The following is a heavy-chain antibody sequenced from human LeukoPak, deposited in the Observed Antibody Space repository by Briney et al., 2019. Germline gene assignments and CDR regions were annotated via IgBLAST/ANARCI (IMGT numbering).Heavy chain of an antibody. V-gene: IGHV3-48*02. CDR1: GFTFSSYA. CDR2: ITSSSSTI. CDR3: ARVDWMIGAFDI. Sequence: GGSLRLSCAASGFTFSSYAMNWVRQAPGKGLEWVSYITSSSSTIYYADSVRGRFTISRDNAKNSLYLQMNSLRDEDTAVYYCARVDWMIGAFDIWGQGTMVTVSS. J-gene: IGHJ3*02. D-gene: IGHD3-22*01.